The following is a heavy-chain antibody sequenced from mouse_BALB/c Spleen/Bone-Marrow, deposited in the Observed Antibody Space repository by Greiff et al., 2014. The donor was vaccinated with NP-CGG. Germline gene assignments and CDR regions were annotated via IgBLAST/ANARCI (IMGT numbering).Heavy chain of an antibody. CDR1: GFDFSRYW. CDR2: INPDSRTI. J-gene: IGHJ2*01. D-gene: IGHD2-1*01. V-gene: IGHV4-1*02. CDR3: ARGNYYGHLDY. Sequence: EVQGVESGGGLVRPGGSLKLSCAASGFDFSRYWMSWVRQAPGKGLQWIGEINPDSRTINYTPSLEDKFIISRDNAKNTLYLQMSKVRSEDTALYYCARGNYYGHLDYWGRGTTLTVSS.